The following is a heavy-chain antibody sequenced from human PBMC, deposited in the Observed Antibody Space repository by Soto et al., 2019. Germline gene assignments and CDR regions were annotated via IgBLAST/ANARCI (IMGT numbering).Heavy chain of an antibody. CDR3: ARGIATDELDT. J-gene: IGHJ5*02. CDR2: INPDNGNT. D-gene: IGHD2-15*01. Sequence: GASVKVSCKASGYTFTRYTMNWVRQAPGQRLEWMGWINPDNGNTKSSQKFQDRVIITRDTSASTAYMDLSSLRSEDTAVYYYARGIATDELDTWGQGTLVTVSS. CDR1: GYTFTRYT. V-gene: IGHV1-3*01.